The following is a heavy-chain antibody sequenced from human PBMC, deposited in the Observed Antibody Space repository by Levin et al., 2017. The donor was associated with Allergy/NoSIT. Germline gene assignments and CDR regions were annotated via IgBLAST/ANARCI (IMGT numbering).Heavy chain of an antibody. V-gene: IGHV3-7*01. J-gene: IGHJ6*02. CDR1: GFTFGTYW. CDR2: IKQDGGEK. Sequence: AGGSLRLSCEVSGFTFGTYWMTWVRQAPGKGLEWLANIKQDGGEKYYVDSVKGRFTISRDNAKNSLYLQMSSLRAEDTAVYYCARVPYSYGMDVWGQGTTVTVSS. CDR3: ARVPYSYGMDV.